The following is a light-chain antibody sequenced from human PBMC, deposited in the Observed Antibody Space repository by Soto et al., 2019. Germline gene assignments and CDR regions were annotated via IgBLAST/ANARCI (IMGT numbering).Light chain of an antibody. CDR2: EVS. J-gene: IGLJ2*01. CDR1: SSDIGDYTH. CDR3: CSYTSISTSAV. Sequence: QSVLTQPASVSGSPGQSITISCTGTSSDIGDYTHVSWYQQHPGKAPKLIIYEVSDRPSGVSNRFSGSKSGNTASLTISGLQTEDEADYYCCSYTSISTSAVFGGGTKHRP. V-gene: IGLV2-14*01.